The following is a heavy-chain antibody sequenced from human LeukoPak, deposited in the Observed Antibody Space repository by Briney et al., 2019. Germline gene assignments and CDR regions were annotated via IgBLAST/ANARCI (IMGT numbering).Heavy chain of an antibody. CDR1: GGSFSGYY. J-gene: IGHJ4*02. CDR2: TYYSGST. Sequence: SETLSLTCAVYGGSFSGYYWSWIRQPPGKGLEWIGYTYYSGSTNYNPSLKSRVTISVDTSKNQFSLKLSSVTAADTAVYYCARALHADYWGQGTLVTVSS. V-gene: IGHV4-59*08. CDR3: ARALHADY.